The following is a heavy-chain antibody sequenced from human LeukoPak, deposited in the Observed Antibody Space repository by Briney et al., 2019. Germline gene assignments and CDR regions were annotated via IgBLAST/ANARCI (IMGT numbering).Heavy chain of an antibody. CDR1: GYIFTNYW. D-gene: IGHD4-11*01. V-gene: IGHV5-51*01. CDR2: IHPGEFDT. CDR3: ATWDINFVFDY. J-gene: IGHJ4*02. Sequence: GESLKISCKGSGYIFTNYWIGWVRQMPGKGLEWMGNIHPGEFDTRYSPSSEGQATISADKYLTTAYLQWSSLKASASGMYYCATWDINFVFDYWGQGTLVTVSA.